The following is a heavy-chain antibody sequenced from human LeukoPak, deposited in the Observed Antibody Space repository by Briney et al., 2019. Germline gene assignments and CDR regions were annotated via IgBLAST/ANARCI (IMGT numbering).Heavy chain of an antibody. D-gene: IGHD5-18*01. Sequence: ASVKVSCKASGGTFSSYAISWVRQAPGQGLEWMGGIIPIFGTANYAQKFQGRVTITADKSTSTAYMELSSLRSEDTAVYFCARVTHTELSTWFDPWGQGTLVTVSS. V-gene: IGHV1-69*06. J-gene: IGHJ5*02. CDR1: GGTFSSYA. CDR3: ARVTHTELSTWFDP. CDR2: IIPIFGTA.